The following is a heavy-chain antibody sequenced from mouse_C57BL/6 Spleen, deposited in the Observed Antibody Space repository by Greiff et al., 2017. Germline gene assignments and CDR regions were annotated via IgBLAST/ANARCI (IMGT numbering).Heavy chain of an antibody. CDR1: GFSLTSYG. J-gene: IGHJ4*01. CDR3: ARIYYGNSYAMYY. V-gene: IGHV2-2*01. CDR2: IGSGGST. Sequence: VQLQQSGPGLVQPSQSLSITCTVSGFSLTSYGVHWVRQSPGKGLEWLGVIGSGGSTDYNAAFISRLSISKDNSKSQVVFKMNSLQADDTAIYYCARIYYGNSYAMYYWGQGTSVTVSS. D-gene: IGHD2-1*01.